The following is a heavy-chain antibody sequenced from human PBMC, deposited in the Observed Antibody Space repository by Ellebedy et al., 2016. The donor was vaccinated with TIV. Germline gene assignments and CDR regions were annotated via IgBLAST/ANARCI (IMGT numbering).Heavy chain of an antibody. CDR2: IKEDGSER. V-gene: IGHV3-7*03. J-gene: IGHJ4*02. D-gene: IGHD5-18*01. CDR1: RFIFSNYG. CDR3: ARGRGIGYN. Sequence: GESLKISXAATRFIFSNYGMHWVRQAPGRGLEWVANIKEDGSERYYVDSVKGRFTISRDNAKNSLYLHINSLRVEDTAVYYCARGRGIGYNWGQGTLVTV.